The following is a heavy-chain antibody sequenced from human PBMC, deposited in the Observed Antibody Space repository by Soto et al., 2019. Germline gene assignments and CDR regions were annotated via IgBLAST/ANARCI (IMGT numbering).Heavy chain of an antibody. Sequence: PGGSLRLSCAASGFTFSDYYMSWIRQAPGKGLEWVSYISSSGSTIYYADSVKGRFTISGDNAKNSLYLQMNSLRAEGTAVYYCAAEVPAAMYFDYWGQGTLVTVSS. CDR2: ISSSGSTI. CDR1: GFTFSDYY. D-gene: IGHD2-2*01. V-gene: IGHV3-11*01. J-gene: IGHJ4*02. CDR3: AAEVPAAMYFDY.